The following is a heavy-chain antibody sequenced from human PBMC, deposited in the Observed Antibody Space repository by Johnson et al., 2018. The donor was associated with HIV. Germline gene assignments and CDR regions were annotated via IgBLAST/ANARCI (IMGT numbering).Heavy chain of an antibody. Sequence: VQLVESGGGVVRPGGSLRLSCAASGFIFDDYGMSWVRQAPGKGLEWVSGINWHGGSTGYADSVKGRFNISSDNAKNSLFLQMNSLRAEDTALYYCARRGWELWTTQNAFDIWGQGTMVTVSS. CDR2: INWHGGST. J-gene: IGHJ3*02. D-gene: IGHD1-26*01. CDR3: ARRGWELWTTQNAFDI. V-gene: IGHV3-20*04. CDR1: GFIFDDYG.